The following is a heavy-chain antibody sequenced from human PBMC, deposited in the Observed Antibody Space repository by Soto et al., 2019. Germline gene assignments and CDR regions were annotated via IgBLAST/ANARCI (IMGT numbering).Heavy chain of an antibody. CDR3: ARDRRGSRGSYGMDV. CDR2: IIPIFGTA. V-gene: IGHV1-69*12. D-gene: IGHD3-22*01. J-gene: IGHJ6*02. Sequence: QVQLVQSGAEVKKPGSSVKVSCKASGGTFSGYAFSWVRQAPVHGLECMGGIIPIFGTANYAQKFQGRGTIPADESSGTAYMALSSLRSEDTAVYYGARDRRGSRGSYGMDVWGQGTTVTVSS. CDR1: GGTFSGYA.